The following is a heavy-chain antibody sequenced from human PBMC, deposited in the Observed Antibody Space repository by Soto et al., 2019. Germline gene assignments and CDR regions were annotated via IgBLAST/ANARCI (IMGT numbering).Heavy chain of an antibody. CDR1: GYTFTSYG. J-gene: IGHJ4*02. D-gene: IGHD6-6*01. V-gene: IGHV1-18*01. CDR2: ISAYNGNT. CDR3: ARELEYSSSPPLDD. Sequence: GASVKVSCKASGYTFTSYGISWVRQAPGQGLEWMGWISAYNGNTNYAQKLQGRVTMTTDTSTSTAYMELRSLRSDDTAVYYCARELEYSSSPPLDDWGQGTLVTVSS.